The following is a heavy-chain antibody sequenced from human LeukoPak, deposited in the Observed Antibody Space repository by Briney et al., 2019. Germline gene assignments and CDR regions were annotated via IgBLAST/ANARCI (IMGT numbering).Heavy chain of an antibody. CDR2: IYYSGSA. Sequence: SETLSLTCAVYGGSFSGYYWSWIRQPPGKRLEWIGYIYYSGSANYNPSLKSRVTISVDTSKNQFSLKLSSVTAAGTAVYYCARDGPLPDYGRSQRDTFDTWGQGTMVTVSS. D-gene: IGHD4-23*01. CDR3: ARDGPLPDYGRSQRDTFDT. V-gene: IGHV4-59*01. CDR1: GGSFSGYY. J-gene: IGHJ3*02.